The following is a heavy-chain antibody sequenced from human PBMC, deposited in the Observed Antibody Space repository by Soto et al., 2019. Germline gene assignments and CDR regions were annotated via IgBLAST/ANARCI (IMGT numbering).Heavy chain of an antibody. CDR1: GFSLTTSGVG. Sequence: QITLNESGPPVVKPAETLTLTCTFSGFSLTTSGVGVGWIRQSPGKAPEWLALIYWDDDKRYSASLKSRFTITKDTSKNQVVLTMASVDPADTATYYCAHRILRTVFGLVTTTAIYFDFWGQGTPVVVSS. V-gene: IGHV2-5*02. D-gene: IGHD3-3*01. CDR3: AHRILRTVFGLVTTTAIYFDF. CDR2: IYWDDDK. J-gene: IGHJ4*02.